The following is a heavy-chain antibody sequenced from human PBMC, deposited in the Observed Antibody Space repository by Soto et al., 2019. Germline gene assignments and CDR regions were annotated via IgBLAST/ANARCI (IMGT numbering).Heavy chain of an antibody. CDR3: ARESEDLSSNLDY. CDR1: GCTFSAYS. V-gene: IGHV3-21*06. Sequence: PGGSLRLSCSVSGCTFSAYSMHWVRQAPGKGLECVASIRSKANYIYYGESLKGRLTISRDNAKNSMYLQMNTLRAEDTAVYYCARESEDLSSNLDYWGQGT. CDR2: IRSKANYI. J-gene: IGHJ4*02.